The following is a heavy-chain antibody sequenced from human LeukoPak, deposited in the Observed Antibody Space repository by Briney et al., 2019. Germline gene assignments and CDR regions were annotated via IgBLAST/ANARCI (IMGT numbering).Heavy chain of an antibody. Sequence: ASVKVSCKASGYTFTSHGITWVRQAPGQGLEWLGWISAYNGATNYAQRLQGRVTMTTDTSTNTAYIDLRSLRSDDTAVYYCARDRSSGSNYGDYWGQGTLVTVSS. CDR3: ARDRSSGSNYGDY. CDR2: ISAYNGAT. J-gene: IGHJ4*02. V-gene: IGHV1-18*01. CDR1: GYTFTSHG. D-gene: IGHD1-26*01.